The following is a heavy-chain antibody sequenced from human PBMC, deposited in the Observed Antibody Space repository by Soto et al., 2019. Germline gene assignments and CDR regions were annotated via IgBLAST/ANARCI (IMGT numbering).Heavy chain of an antibody. D-gene: IGHD4-17*01. CDR3: AHTREYGVFDAVEM. CDR2: IDQSGGTA. J-gene: IGHJ3*02. Sequence: PGGSLRLSCAASGFIFSTYAMNWVRQAPGKGVELVASIDQSGGTAYYAESVRGRFAISRDNSIHTLYLQMSSLRAEDTALYFCAHTREYGVFDAVEMWGQRTMVNVSS. CDR1: GFIFSTYA. V-gene: IGHV3-23*01.